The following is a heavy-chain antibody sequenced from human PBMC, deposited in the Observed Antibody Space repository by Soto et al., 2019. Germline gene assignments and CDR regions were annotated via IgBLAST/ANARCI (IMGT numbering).Heavy chain of an antibody. V-gene: IGHV3-30-3*01. CDR1: GFTLGSYS. CDR2: VTYDETNS. J-gene: IGHJ5*02. CDR3: ARDRGEVLRYFQLDP. Sequence: VQLVESGGGVVQPGTSLRLSCAASGFTLGSYSMHWVRQAPGKGLEWVTLVTYDETNSYYADSVKGRFTISRDTSKNTLYLHMYSLSPEDTAVYYCARDRGEVLRYFQLDPWGQGTLVIVSS. D-gene: IGHD3-9*01.